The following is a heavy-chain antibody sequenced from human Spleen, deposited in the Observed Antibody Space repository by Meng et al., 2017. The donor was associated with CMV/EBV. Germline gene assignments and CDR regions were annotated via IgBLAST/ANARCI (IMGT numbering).Heavy chain of an antibody. CDR3: VRDRMGYYYDSSDYYPLGY. CDR2: ISFDGKRT. D-gene: IGHD3-22*01. Sequence: FSSFAMNWVRQAPGKGLEWVALISFDGKRTYYAESVKGRFTISRDDSENTVFLDMSSLRGDDTAVYYCVRDRMGYYYDSSDYYPLGYWGQGTLVTVSS. V-gene: IGHV3-33*05. J-gene: IGHJ4*02. CDR1: FSSFA.